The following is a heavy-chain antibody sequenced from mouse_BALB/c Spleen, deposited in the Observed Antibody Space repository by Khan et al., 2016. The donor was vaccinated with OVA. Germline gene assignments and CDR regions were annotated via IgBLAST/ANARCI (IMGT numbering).Heavy chain of an antibody. D-gene: IGHD1-1*02. CDR1: GYTFTSYY. CDR2: INPNNGDT. J-gene: IGHJ3*01. V-gene: IGHV1-53*01. Sequence: QVQLQQSGAELVKPGASVKLSCKASGYTFTSYYMYWVKQRPGQGLEWIGEINPNNGDTNYNEKFKTKATLTVDKSSSTAYMQLSSLTSEDSAVYYCTRSGYGAFHYWGQGTLVTVSA. CDR3: TRSGYGAFHY.